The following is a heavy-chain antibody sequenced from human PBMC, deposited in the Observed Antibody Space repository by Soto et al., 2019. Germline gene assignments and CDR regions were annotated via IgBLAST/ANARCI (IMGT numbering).Heavy chain of an antibody. J-gene: IGHJ4*02. CDR3: AATGPTITIFGVAMDY. D-gene: IGHD3-3*01. Sequence: ESGGGVVQPGRSLRLSCAASGFTFSSYAMHWVRQAPGKGLEWVAVISYDGSNKYYADSVKGRFTISRDNSKNTLYLQMNSLRAEDTAVYYCAATGPTITIFGVAMDYWGQGTLVTVSS. CDR2: ISYDGSNK. V-gene: IGHV3-30-3*01. CDR1: GFTFSSYA.